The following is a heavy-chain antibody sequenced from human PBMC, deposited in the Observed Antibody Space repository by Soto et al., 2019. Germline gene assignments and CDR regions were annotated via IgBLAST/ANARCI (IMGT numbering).Heavy chain of an antibody. CDR3: ASKWADTAMEGPY. Sequence: GGSLRLSCAASGFTFSSYGMHWFRQAPGKGLEWVAVIWYDGSNKYYADSVKGRFTISRDNSKNTLYLQMNSLRAEDTAVYYWASKWADTAMEGPYWGKVTLVTVYS. CDR2: IWYDGSNK. V-gene: IGHV3-33*01. D-gene: IGHD5-18*01. CDR1: GFTFSSYG. J-gene: IGHJ4*02.